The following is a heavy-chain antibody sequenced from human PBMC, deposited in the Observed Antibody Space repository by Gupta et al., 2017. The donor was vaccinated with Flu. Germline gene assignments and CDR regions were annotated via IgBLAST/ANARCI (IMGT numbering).Heavy chain of an antibody. CDR3: AKARSSTTTSCSNY. CDR1: GFTFSNYA. J-gene: IGHJ4*02. V-gene: IGHV3-23*01. D-gene: IGHD2-2*01. CDR2: ISGRGDST. Sequence: EVQLLESGGGLVQPGGSLRLSCAASGFTFSNYAMSWVRQAPGKVLEWVSGISGRGDSTHYADSVKGRFTISRDNSKDTLYLQMNSLRAEDTAVYYCAKARSSTTTSCSNYWGQGTLVTVSS.